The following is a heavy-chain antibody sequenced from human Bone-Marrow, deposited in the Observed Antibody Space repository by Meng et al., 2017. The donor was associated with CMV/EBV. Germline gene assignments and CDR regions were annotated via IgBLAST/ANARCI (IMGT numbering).Heavy chain of an antibody. CDR2: ISYRGPT. CDR3: ARGGRIAASGTQY. J-gene: IGHJ4*02. Sequence: SDTLSLTGTVSGGSIKAYYWTWIRQPPGKGLEWIGYISYRGPTNYNPSLKSRVTMSLDTSKNQFFLKLTSVAAADTAIYFCARGGRIAASGTQYWGQGMLVTVSS. CDR1: GGSIKAYY. D-gene: IGHD6-13*01. V-gene: IGHV4-59*01.